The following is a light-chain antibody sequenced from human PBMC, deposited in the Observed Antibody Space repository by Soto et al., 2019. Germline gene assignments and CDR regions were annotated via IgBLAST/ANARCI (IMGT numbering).Light chain of an antibody. CDR2: EVS. J-gene: IGLJ1*01. CDR1: SSNVGGYNY. V-gene: IGLV2-14*01. Sequence: QSALTQPASLSGSPGQSITISCSGTSSNVGGYNYVSWYQLHPGKAPKLLIYEVSNRPSGVSNRFSGSKSGNTASLIISGLQAEDEADYYCSSYTTTTNYVFGTGTKLTVL. CDR3: SSYTTTTNYV.